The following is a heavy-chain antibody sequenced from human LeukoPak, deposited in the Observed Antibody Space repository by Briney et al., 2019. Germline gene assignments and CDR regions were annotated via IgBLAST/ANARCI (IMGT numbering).Heavy chain of an antibody. CDR1: GFTFNTSA. CDR2: ISSDGSDT. Sequence: PGRSLRLSCAASGFTFNTSAKHWVRQAPGKGLEWVAVISSDGSDTNYADSVKGRFTISRDNSKNTLYLEMNSLRSEDTAVYYCARDRCTSTTCYLFDYWGQGTLVIVSS. CDR3: ARDRCTSTTCYLFDY. J-gene: IGHJ4*02. D-gene: IGHD2/OR15-2a*01. V-gene: IGHV3-30*04.